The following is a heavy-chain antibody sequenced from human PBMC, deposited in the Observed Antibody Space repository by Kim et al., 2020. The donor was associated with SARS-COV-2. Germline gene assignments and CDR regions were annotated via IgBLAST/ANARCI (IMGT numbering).Heavy chain of an antibody. D-gene: IGHD3-22*01. CDR3: ARDHYAGYDCSSYLYYYYYYGMDV. V-gene: IGHV3-33*08. CDR2: ISYDGSSK. J-gene: IGHJ6*02. CDR1: GFTFSSYG. Sequence: GGSLRLSCAASGFTFSSYGMHWVRQAPGKGLVWVAGISYDGSSKYYADSVKGRFTISRDNSKNMLYLQMNSLRAEDTAVYYCARDHYAGYDCSSYLYYYYYYGMDVWGQGTTVTVSS.